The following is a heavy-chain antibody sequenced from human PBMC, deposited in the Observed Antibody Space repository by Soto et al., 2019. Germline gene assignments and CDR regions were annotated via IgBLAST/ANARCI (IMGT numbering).Heavy chain of an antibody. CDR3: AKDRALENQTPYGMDV. Sequence: EVQLLESGGGLGQPGGSLRLSCVASPITVYNYAAMSWVRQAPGKGLEWVSTISGRADQKYYADSVKGRFTISRDNSKNRLYPQMNSLRVEDTAVYYCAKDRALENQTPYGMDVWGQGTTVTV. CDR2: ISGRADQK. D-gene: IGHD2-2*01. CDR1: PITVYNYAA. J-gene: IGHJ6*02. V-gene: IGHV3-23*01.